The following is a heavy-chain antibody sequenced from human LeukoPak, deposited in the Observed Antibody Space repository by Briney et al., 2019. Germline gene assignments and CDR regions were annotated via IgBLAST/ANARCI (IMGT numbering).Heavy chain of an antibody. J-gene: IGHJ4*02. D-gene: IGHD1-26*01. CDR1: GYTLTDYY. V-gene: IGHV1-2*02. CDR3: ARDDIVGATEFDY. Sequence: ASVKVSCKASGYTLTDYYIHWVRQAPGQGLEWMGWLNPNSGDTNYAQRFQGRVTMTSGTSTKTAYMELSRLTSDDTAMYYCARDDIVGATEFDYWGQGTLVTVSS. CDR2: LNPNSGDT.